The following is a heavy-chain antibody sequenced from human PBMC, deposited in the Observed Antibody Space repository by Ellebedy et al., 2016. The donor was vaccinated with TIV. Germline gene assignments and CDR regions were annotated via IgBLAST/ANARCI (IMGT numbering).Heavy chain of an antibody. Sequence: PGGSLRLSCAASGFSFSTYGMHWVRQAPGQGLEWVAVIWYDGFNKDYAESVKGRFTISRDNSKSTLYLEMKSLRVEDTAVYYCAREQSPYYEILTGSFDYWGQGALVTVSS. CDR3: AREQSPYYEILTGSFDY. J-gene: IGHJ4*02. V-gene: IGHV3-33*01. CDR1: GFSFSTYG. D-gene: IGHD3-9*01. CDR2: IWYDGFNK.